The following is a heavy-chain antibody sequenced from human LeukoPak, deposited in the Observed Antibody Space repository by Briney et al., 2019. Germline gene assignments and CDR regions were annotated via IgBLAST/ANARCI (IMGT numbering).Heavy chain of an antibody. V-gene: IGHV4-59*01. Sequence: SETLTLTCTVSDDSITIYYWTWIRQPPGKGLEWIGYIDHTGSTNYNPSLNSRVTISRDTSKNHFSLELSSVTAADTAVYYCARVWGVTDFYDSRGAFDIWGQGTMVTVSS. CDR3: ARVWGVTDFYDSRGAFDI. J-gene: IGHJ3*02. CDR2: IDHTGST. CDR1: DDSITIYY. D-gene: IGHD3-22*01.